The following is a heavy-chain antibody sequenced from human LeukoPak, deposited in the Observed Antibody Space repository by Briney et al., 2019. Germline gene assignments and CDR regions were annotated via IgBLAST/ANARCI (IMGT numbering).Heavy chain of an antibody. V-gene: IGHV1-2*02. CDR1: GYTFTGYY. D-gene: IGHD4-17*01. Sequence: ASVKVSCKASGYTFTGYYMHWVRQAPGQGLEWMGWINPNSGGTNYAQKFQGRVTMTRDTSISTAYMELSRLRSDDTAVYYYARAPLNYGSSGDFDYWGQGTLVTVSS. J-gene: IGHJ4*02. CDR3: ARAPLNYGSSGDFDY. CDR2: INPNSGGT.